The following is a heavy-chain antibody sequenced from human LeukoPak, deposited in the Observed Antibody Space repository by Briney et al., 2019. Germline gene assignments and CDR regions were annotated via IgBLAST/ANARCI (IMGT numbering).Heavy chain of an antibody. V-gene: IGHV1-18*01. Sequence: ASVKVSCKASGYTFTSYGINWVRQAPGQGLEWMGWISTYNGNTNYAQKLQGRVTMTTDTSTSTAYMELRSLRSDDTAVYYCAREGTYDSSGYYYDYWGQGTLVTVSS. CDR1: GYTFTSYG. CDR3: AREGTYDSSGYYYDY. D-gene: IGHD3-22*01. CDR2: ISTYNGNT. J-gene: IGHJ4*02.